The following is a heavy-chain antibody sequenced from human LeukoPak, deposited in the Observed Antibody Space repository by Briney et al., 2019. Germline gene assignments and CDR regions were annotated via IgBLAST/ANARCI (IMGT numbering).Heavy chain of an antibody. CDR1: GYTFTSYY. Sequence: ASVKVSCKASGYTFTSYYMHWVRQAPGQGLEWVGIINPSGGSTSYAQKFQGRVTMTRDTSTSTVYMELSSLRSEDTAVYYCARDPDCSTTSCYVRHALDVWGQGTTVTVSS. CDR2: INPSGGST. V-gene: IGHV1-46*01. D-gene: IGHD2-2*01. CDR3: ARDPDCSTTSCYVRHALDV. J-gene: IGHJ6*02.